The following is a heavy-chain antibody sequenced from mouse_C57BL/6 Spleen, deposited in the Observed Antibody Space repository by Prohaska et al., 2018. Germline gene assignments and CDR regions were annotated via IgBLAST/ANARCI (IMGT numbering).Heavy chain of an antibody. CDR1: GFPITSGYY. J-gene: IGHJ4*01. Sequence: FLTCSITGFPITSGYYWIWIRQSPGKPLEWMGYITHSGETFYNPSLQSPISITRETSKNQFFLQVNSLTTDDTAMYYYAEDIDGNFSMHYGGQGTSV. CDR2: ITHSGET. V-gene: IGHV12-3*01. D-gene: IGHD2-1*01. CDR3: AEDIDGNFSMHY.